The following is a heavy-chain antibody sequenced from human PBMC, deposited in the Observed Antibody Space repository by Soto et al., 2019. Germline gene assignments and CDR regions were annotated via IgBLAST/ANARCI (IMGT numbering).Heavy chain of an antibody. CDR2: IYYSGST. D-gene: IGHD6-13*01. Sequence: SETLSLTCTASGGSISSYYWSWIRQPPGKGLEWIGYIYYSGSTNYNPSLKSRVTISVDTSKNQFSLKLSSVTAADTAVYYCARCGYSSSWYWFDPWGQGTLVTVSS. J-gene: IGHJ5*02. V-gene: IGHV4-59*08. CDR3: ARCGYSSSWYWFDP. CDR1: GGSISSYY.